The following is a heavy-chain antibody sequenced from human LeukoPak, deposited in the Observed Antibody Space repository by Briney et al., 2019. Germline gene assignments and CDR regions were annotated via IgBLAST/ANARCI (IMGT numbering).Heavy chain of an antibody. Sequence: PGGSLRLSCAASGFTFSSYGMHWVRQAPGKGLEWVAVISYDGSNKYCADSVKGRFTISRDNSKNTLYLQMNSLRAEDTAVYYCAKGPMYSSSWYGNYWGQGTLVTVSS. V-gene: IGHV3-30*18. D-gene: IGHD6-13*01. CDR1: GFTFSSYG. J-gene: IGHJ4*02. CDR3: AKGPMYSSSWYGNY. CDR2: ISYDGSNK.